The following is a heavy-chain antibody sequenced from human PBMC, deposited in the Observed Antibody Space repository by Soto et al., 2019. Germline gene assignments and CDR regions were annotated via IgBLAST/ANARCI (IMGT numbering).Heavy chain of an antibody. D-gene: IGHD6-19*01. J-gene: IGHJ4*02. Sequence: QVQLVQSGAEVKKPGSSVKVSCKASGGTFSSNAISWVRQAPGQGLEWMGGIIPIYASPNYAQNFQGRVTVTADKATSTAYLELSRLKFADSAIYYCAVAVTGSRSPLAHWGQGTLVIVYS. CDR2: IIPIYASP. CDR3: AVAVTGSRSPLAH. V-gene: IGHV1-69*06. CDR1: GGTFSSNA.